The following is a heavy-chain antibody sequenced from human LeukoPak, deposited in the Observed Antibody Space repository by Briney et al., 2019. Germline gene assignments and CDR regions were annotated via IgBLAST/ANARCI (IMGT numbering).Heavy chain of an antibody. Sequence: SETLSLTCAVYGGSFSGYYWSWIRQPPGKGLEWIGEINHSGSTNYNPSLKSRVTISVDTSKNQFSLKLSSVTAADTAVYYYARGVPYYYDSSGYYPIDYWGQGTLVTVSS. V-gene: IGHV4-34*01. CDR3: ARGVPYYYDSSGYYPIDY. CDR1: GGSFSGYY. CDR2: INHSGST. J-gene: IGHJ4*02. D-gene: IGHD3-22*01.